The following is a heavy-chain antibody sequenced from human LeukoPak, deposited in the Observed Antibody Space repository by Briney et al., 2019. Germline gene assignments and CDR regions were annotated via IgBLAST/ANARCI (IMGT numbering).Heavy chain of an antibody. D-gene: IGHD1-26*01. CDR3: ARHRGGAIGLEFYYYMDV. CDR1: GYRFTNYW. V-gene: IGHV5-51*01. Sequence: GESLKLSCKGSGYRFTNYWIGWVRQVPGKGLVWMGFMDPDDSQTRYSPSFQGQVTISADKSINTIYVQWNSLKASDTAIYFCARHRGGAIGLEFYYYMDVWGKGTTVIVS. J-gene: IGHJ6*03. CDR2: MDPDDSQT.